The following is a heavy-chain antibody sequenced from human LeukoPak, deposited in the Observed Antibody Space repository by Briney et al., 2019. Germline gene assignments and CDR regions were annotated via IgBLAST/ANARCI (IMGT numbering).Heavy chain of an antibody. J-gene: IGHJ4*02. CDR3: ARAGVILTGYCTYYFDY. D-gene: IGHD3-9*01. V-gene: IGHV3-30*04. CDR2: ISYDGSNK. CDR1: GFTFSSYA. Sequence: GGSLRLSCAASGFTFSSYAMHWVRQAPGKGLEWVAVISYDGSNKYYADSVKGRFTISRDNSKNTLYLQMNSLRAEDTAVYYCARAGVILTGYCTYYFDYWGQGTLVTVSS.